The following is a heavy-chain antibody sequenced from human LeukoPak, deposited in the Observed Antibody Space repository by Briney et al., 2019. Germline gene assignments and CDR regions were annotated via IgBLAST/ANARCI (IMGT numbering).Heavy chain of an antibody. J-gene: IGHJ4*02. CDR3: VRSLDY. CDR1: GFTFSSYS. CDR2: INTDGSST. Sequence: PGGSLRLSCAASGFTFSSYSMNWARQAPGKGLVWVSRINTDGSSTSYADSVKGRFTISRDNARNTLYLQMNSLRAEDTAVYYCVRSLDYWGQGILVTVSS. V-gene: IGHV3-74*01.